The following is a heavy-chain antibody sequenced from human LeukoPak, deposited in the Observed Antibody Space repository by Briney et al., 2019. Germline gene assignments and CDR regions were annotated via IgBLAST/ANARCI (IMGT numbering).Heavy chain of an antibody. J-gene: IGHJ5*02. CDR2: INPNSGGT. D-gene: IGHD5-18*01. Sequence: GASVKVSCKASGYTFTGYYMHWVRQAPGQGLEWMGWINPNSGGTNYAQKFQGRVTMTTDTSTSTAYMELRSLRSDDTAVYYCARDTRGYSYGYGGRWFDPWGQGTLVTVSS. V-gene: IGHV1-2*02. CDR1: GYTFTGYY. CDR3: ARDTRGYSYGYGGRWFDP.